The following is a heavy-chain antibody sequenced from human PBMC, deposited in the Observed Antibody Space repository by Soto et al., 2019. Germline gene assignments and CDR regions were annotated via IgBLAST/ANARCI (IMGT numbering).Heavy chain of an antibody. CDR2: INSDGSST. CDR1: GFTFSSYW. Sequence: GGSLRLSCAASGFTFSSYWMHWVRQAPGKGLVWVSRINSDGSSTSYADSVKGRFTISRDNAKNTLYLQMNSLRAEYTAVYYCARSGGWYYYGMDVWGQGTTVTVSS. CDR3: ARSGGWYYYGMDV. V-gene: IGHV3-74*01. D-gene: IGHD2-15*01. J-gene: IGHJ6*02.